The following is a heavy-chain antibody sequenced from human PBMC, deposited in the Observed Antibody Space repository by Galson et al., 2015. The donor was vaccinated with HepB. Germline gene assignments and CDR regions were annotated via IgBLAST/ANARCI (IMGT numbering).Heavy chain of an antibody. CDR1: GGSISSSSYY. CDR2: IYYSGST. J-gene: IGHJ4*02. D-gene: IGHD3-10*01. CDR3: MVSGVIKGYYFDY. V-gene: IGHV4-39*01. Sequence: SETLSLTCTVSGGSISSSSYYWGWIRQPPGKGLEWIGSIYYSGSTYYNPSLKSRITISVDTSKNHFSLKLSPGTAADTAVYYCMVSGVIKGYYFDYWGQGTLVTVSS.